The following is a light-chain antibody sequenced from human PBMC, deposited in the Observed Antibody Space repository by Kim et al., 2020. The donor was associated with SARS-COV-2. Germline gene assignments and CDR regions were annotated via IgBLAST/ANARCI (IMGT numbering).Light chain of an antibody. Sequence: VSTGQTASITCTGDKLGDKYACWYQQKPGQSPVLVLYQDSKRPSGIPERFSGSNSGNTATLTISGTQAMDEADYYCQAWDSSTVVFGGGTQLTVL. CDR2: QDS. J-gene: IGLJ2*01. V-gene: IGLV3-1*01. CDR3: QAWDSSTVV. CDR1: KLGDKY.